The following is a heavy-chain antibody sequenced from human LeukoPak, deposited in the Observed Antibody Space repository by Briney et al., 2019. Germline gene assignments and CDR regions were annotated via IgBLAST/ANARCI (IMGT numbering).Heavy chain of an antibody. V-gene: IGHV1-2*02. D-gene: IGHD6-13*01. CDR1: GYTFSSYY. CDR3: ARAGKDGYGQVPFDY. Sequence: GASVRLSCAASGYTFSSYYMHWVRQAPGQGLEWMGWINPYSGGTAYAQRFQGRVTITRDTSMSTAYMELSRLRADDTAVYYCARAGKDGYGQVPFDYWGQGTLLTVSS. CDR2: INPYSGGT. J-gene: IGHJ4*02.